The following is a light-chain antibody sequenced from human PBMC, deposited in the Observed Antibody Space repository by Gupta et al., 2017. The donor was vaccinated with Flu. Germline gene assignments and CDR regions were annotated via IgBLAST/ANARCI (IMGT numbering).Light chain of an antibody. CDR1: SVDIGRFYY. CDR2: DVT. Sequence: TGASVDIGRFYYVCWYQQHPGKAPKRIYDVTNRPSGVSDRFSGSKSGNTASLTISGLRAEDEADYYCSSYRSSTTLFGGGTRVTVL. CDR3: SSYRSSTTL. V-gene: IGLV2-14*03. J-gene: IGLJ2*01.